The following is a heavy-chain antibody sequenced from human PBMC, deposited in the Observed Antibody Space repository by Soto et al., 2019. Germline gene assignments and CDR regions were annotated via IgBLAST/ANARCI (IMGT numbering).Heavy chain of an antibody. J-gene: IGHJ5*02. V-gene: IGHV4-34*01. D-gene: IGHD3-22*01. CDR3: ARATFYDDSGYYYAWFDP. Sequence: SETLSLTCAVYGGSFSGYYWSWIRQPPGKGLEWIGEINHSGSTNYNPSLKSRVTISVDTSKNQFSLRLSSVTAADTAVYYFARATFYDDSGYYYAWFDPWGQGTLVTVSS. CDR2: INHSGST. CDR1: GGSFSGYY.